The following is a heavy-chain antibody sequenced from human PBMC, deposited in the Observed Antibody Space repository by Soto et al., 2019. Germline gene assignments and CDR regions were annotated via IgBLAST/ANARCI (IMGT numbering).Heavy chain of an antibody. J-gene: IGHJ2*01. D-gene: IGHD3-22*01. CDR1: GGSVSSGEYY. CDR2: IYYSGST. CDR3: AREPYYYDSSGYYRNWYFDL. Sequence: SETLSLTCSVSGGSVSSGEYYWSWIRQPPGKGLGWIGYIYYSGSTYNNPSLKSRVIISVDTSKNQFSLKLTSVTAADTAVYFCAREPYYYDSSGYYRNWYFDLWGRGTLVTVSS. V-gene: IGHV4-30-4*01.